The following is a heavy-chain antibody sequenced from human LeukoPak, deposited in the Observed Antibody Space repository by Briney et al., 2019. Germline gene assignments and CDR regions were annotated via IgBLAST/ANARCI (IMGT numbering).Heavy chain of an antibody. CDR2: ISGSGGST. V-gene: IGHV3-23*01. D-gene: IGHD4-17*01. Sequence: GGSLTLPCAASGFTFRSYRKHGPRQAPGRGLEWVSAISGSGGSTYYADSVKGRFTISRDNSKNTLYLQMNSLRAEDTAVYYCAKAVYGDYPDYWGQGTLVTVSS. J-gene: IGHJ4*02. CDR3: AKAVYGDYPDY. CDR1: GFTFRSYR.